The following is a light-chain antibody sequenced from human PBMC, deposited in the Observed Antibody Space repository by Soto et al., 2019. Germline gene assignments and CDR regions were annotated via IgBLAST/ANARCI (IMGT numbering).Light chain of an antibody. V-gene: IGKV3-11*01. J-gene: IGKJ4*01. CDR1: QSISGY. CDR3: QQRSNWPLT. CDR2: DTS. Sequence: EIVFAQSPATLSLSPGDRATLPCRASQSISGYLAWYQQKPGQAPRLLIFDTSERATGIPARFSGSGSETDFTLTISSLEPEDFAVYYCQQRSNWPLTFRGGTKVDIK.